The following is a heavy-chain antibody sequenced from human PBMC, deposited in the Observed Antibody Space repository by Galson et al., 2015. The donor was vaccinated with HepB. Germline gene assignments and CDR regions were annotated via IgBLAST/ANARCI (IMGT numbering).Heavy chain of an antibody. V-gene: IGHV3-53*04. CDR3: ARGPRYYYDSSGPGYFDY. CDR2: IYSGTST. Sequence: SLRLSCAASGFTVSSNYMSWVRQAPGKGLEWVSIIYSGTSTYYADSVRGRFTISRHNFKNTLYLQMNSLRVEDTAVYYCARGPRYYYDSSGPGYFDYWGQGTLVTVSS. CDR1: GFTVSSNY. D-gene: IGHD3-22*01. J-gene: IGHJ4*02.